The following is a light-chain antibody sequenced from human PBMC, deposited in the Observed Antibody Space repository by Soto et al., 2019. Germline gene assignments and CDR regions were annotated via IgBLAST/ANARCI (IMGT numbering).Light chain of an antibody. CDR3: QQYHNWPPIT. CDR2: DAS. V-gene: IGKV3D-15*01. J-gene: IGKJ5*01. CDR1: QSVSST. Sequence: EIVMTQSPATLSVSPGERATLSCRASQSVSSTLAWYQQKPGQAPRLLIYDASSRATGIPARFSGSGSGTEFTLTISSLQSEDFAVYFCQQYHNWPPITFGQGTRLEIK.